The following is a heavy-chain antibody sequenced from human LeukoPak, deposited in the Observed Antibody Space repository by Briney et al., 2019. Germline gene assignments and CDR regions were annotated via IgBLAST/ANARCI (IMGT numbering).Heavy chain of an antibody. Sequence: GGSLRLSCAASGFILGIYVMHWLRAAPGKALECVAFIRYDGNIKYYADSVKGRFTISRDKSTNTLFLQMNSLRVEDTAVYYCAKDGRYHYVSGSYYRGVPALDYWGQGTLITVSS. CDR1: GFILGIYV. D-gene: IGHD3-10*01. V-gene: IGHV3-30*02. CDR2: IRYDGNIK. J-gene: IGHJ4*02. CDR3: AKDGRYHYVSGSYYRGVPALDY.